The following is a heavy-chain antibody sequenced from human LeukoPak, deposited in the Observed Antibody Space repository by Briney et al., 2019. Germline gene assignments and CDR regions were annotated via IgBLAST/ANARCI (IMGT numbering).Heavy chain of an antibody. CDR1: GFTFSTYA. CDR3: ARDRRSSGWYYFDY. J-gene: IGHJ4*02. D-gene: IGHD6-19*01. V-gene: IGHV3-30*04. Sequence: GGTLRLSCAASGFTFSTYAMHWVPEAPGKGLEWLAVISYDGSNKDYADSVKGRFTISRDNSKNTLYVQMNSLRTEDTAVYFCARDRRSSGWYYFDYWGQGTLVTVSS. CDR2: ISYDGSNK.